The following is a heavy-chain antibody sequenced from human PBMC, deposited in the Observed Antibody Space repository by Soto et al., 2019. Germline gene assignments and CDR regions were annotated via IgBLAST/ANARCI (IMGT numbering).Heavy chain of an antibody. CDR3: ARGHTTGEGPLDLYYFDY. D-gene: IGHD4-17*01. CDR2: IYYSGST. J-gene: IGHJ4*02. Sequence: PSETLSLTCTVSGGSISSGDYYWSWIRQPPGKGLEWIGYIYYSGSTYYNPSLKSRVTISVDTSKNQFSLELSSVTAADTAVYYCARGHTTGEGPLDLYYFDYWGQGTLVTVSS. CDR1: GGSISSGDYY. V-gene: IGHV4-30-4*01.